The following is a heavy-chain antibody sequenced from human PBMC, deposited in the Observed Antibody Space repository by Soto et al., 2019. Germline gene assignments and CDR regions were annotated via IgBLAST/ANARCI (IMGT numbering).Heavy chain of an antibody. CDR1: GFTFSSYW. CDR2: INSDGSST. D-gene: IGHD5-18*01. Sequence: GESLKISCAASGFTFSSYWMHWVRQAPGKGLVWVSRINSDGSSTSYADSVKGRFTISRDNAKNTLYLQMNSLRAEDTAVYYCARGGYSIDYWGQGTLVTVSS. J-gene: IGHJ4*02. CDR3: ARGGYSIDY. V-gene: IGHV3-74*01.